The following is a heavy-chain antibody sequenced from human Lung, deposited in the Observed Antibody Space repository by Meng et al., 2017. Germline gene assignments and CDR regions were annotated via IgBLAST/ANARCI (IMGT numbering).Heavy chain of an antibody. CDR1: GGTFSSYA. J-gene: IGHJ4*02. D-gene: IGHD5-12*01. CDR3: ARENVGDGGYDFDF. V-gene: IGHV1-69*10. CDR2: IIPILGIA. Sequence: QVQLVQSGAEVKKPGSSVKVSCKASGGTFSSYAISWVRQAPGQGLEWMGGIIPILGIANYAQKFQGRVTITADKSTSTAYMELSRLRSDDTAIYYCARENVGDGGYDFDFWGRGTLVTVSS.